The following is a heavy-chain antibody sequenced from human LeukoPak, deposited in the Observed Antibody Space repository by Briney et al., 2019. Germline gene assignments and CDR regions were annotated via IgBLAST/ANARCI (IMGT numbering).Heavy chain of an antibody. Sequence: SETLSLTCTVSGGSISSYYWSWIRQPPGKGLEWIGYIYYSGSTNYNPSLKSRVTISVDTSKNQSPLKLSSVTAADTAVYYCARGSRYYYDSSGYYLLDYWAREPWSPSPQ. CDR3: ARGSRYYYDSSGYYLLDY. D-gene: IGHD3-22*01. CDR1: GGSISSYY. CDR2: IYYSGST. V-gene: IGHV4-59*01. J-gene: IGHJ4*02.